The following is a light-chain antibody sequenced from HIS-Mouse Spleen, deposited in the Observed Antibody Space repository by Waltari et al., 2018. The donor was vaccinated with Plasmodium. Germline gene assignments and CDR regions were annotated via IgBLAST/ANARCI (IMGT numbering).Light chain of an antibody. Sequence: SYELTQPPSVSVSPGQTARITCSGASLPKKYAYWYQKKSGQAPVLVNYGDSKRPSGIPERFSGSSSGTMATLTISGAQVEDEADYYCYSTDSSGNHRVFGGGTKLTVL. J-gene: IGLJ3*02. V-gene: IGLV3-10*01. CDR2: GDS. CDR3: YSTDSSGNHRV. CDR1: SLPKKY.